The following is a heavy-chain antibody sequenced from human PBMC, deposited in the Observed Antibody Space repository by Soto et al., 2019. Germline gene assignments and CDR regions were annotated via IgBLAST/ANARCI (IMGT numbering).Heavy chain of an antibody. CDR1: GGSSRAYH. Sequence: GELQQWGTGLLKPSETLSLNCSVYGGSSRAYHWSWIRQSPGEGLEWIGEFRYIGSLNYNPSLRARVDVSLDTSTNPFSPTLTSVTAADTAVYFCAGGPRYWSFALWGRGTLVTVS. CDR3: AGGPRYWSFAL. CDR2: FRYIGSL. J-gene: IGHJ2*01. V-gene: IGHV4-34*01. D-gene: IGHD1-20*01.